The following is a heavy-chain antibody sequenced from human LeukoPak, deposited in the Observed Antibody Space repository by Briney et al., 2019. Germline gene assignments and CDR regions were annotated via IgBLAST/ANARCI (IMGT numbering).Heavy chain of an antibody. CDR3: AREPLVVPAAISYYGMDV. J-gene: IGHJ6*02. D-gene: IGHD2-2*01. V-gene: IGHV4-30-4*01. CDR2: IYYSGST. CDR1: GGSISSGDYY. Sequence: SETLSLTCTVSGGSISSGDYYWSWIRQPPGKGLEWIGYIYYSGSTYYNPSPKSRVTISVDTSKNQFSLKLSSVTAADTAVYYCAREPLVVPAAISYYGMDVWGQGTTVTVSS.